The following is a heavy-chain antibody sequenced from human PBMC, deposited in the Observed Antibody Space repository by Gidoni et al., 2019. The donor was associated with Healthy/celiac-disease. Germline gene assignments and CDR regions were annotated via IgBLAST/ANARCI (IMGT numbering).Heavy chain of an antibody. V-gene: IGHV3-30-3*01. CDR1: GFTFSSYA. CDR2: ISYDGSNK. D-gene: IGHD2-2*01. CDR3: ARGSGCSSTSCSYWYFDL. Sequence: QVQLVESGGGVVQPGRSLRLSCAASGFTFSSYAMHWVRQAPGKGLEWVAVISYDGSNKYYADSVKGRFTISRDNSKNTLYLQMNSLRAEDTAVYYCARGSGCSSTSCSYWYFDLWGRGTLVTVSS. J-gene: IGHJ2*01.